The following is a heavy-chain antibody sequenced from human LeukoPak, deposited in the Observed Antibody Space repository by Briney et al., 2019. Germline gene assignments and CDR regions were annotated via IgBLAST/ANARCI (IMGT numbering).Heavy chain of an antibody. D-gene: IGHD2-2*01. CDR2: SNPNSGGT. Sequence: ASVKVSCKATGYTFTGYYMHWVRQAPGQGLEWMVWSNPNSGGTNYAPNFQGRITMTRDTSISSAYMELSRLRSDDTAVYYCASGVVPAAIGWNWFDRWGQGTLVTVSS. J-gene: IGHJ5*02. CDR3: ASGVVPAAIGWNWFDR. CDR1: GYTFTGYY. V-gene: IGHV1-2*02.